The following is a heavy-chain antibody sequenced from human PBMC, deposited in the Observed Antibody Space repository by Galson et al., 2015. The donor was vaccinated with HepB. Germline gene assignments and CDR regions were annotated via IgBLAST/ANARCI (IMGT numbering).Heavy chain of an antibody. CDR3: ARVFPEKTSGWYRQALYYFDS. Sequence: SLRLSCAASGFTFSYYAMSWVRQAPGKGLEWVSAITPSGDNTYSADSMKGWFTISRDNSKNTLFLQMNSLRADDTAIYFCARVFPEKTSGWYRQALYYFDSWGQGTRVTVSS. D-gene: IGHD6-19*01. V-gene: IGHV3-23*01. CDR1: GFTFSYYA. J-gene: IGHJ4*02. CDR2: ITPSGDNT.